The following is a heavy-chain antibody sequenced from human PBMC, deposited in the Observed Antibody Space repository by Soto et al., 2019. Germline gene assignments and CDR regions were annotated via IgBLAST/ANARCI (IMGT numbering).Heavy chain of an antibody. CDR2: INAGNGNT. D-gene: IGHD2-15*01. CDR3: ARTDYCSGGSCSEYFQH. CDR1: GYTLTSYA. J-gene: IGHJ1*01. Sequence: QIQLVQSGAEVKKPGASVKVSGKASGYTLTSYAMHWERQAPGQRIEWMGWINAGNGNTKYSQKFQGRVTITRDTSASTAYMELSSLRSEDTAVYYCARTDYCSGGSCSEYFQHWGQGTLVTVSS. V-gene: IGHV1-3*01.